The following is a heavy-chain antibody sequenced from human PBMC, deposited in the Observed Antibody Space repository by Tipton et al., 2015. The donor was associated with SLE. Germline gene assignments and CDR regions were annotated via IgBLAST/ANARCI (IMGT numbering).Heavy chain of an antibody. Sequence: RSLRLSCAASGFTFNTYGMHWVRQAPGKGLEWVALISFDGSKQYYADSVKGRFTISRDNVNNTLYLLMNSLRGEDTAVYYCARGSYFDYWGQGTLVTVS. J-gene: IGHJ4*02. CDR3: ARGSYFDY. CDR2: ISFDGSKQ. CDR1: GFTFNTYG. V-gene: IGHV3-30*03.